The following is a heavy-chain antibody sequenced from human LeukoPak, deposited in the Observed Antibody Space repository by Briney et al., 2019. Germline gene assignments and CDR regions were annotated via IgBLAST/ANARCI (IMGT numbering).Heavy chain of an antibody. Sequence: ASVTVSCKGSGYAFTSYDINWVRQATGQGLEWMGWMNPNSGNTGYAQKFQGRVTMTRNTSISTAYMELSSLRSEDTAVYYCARASDYYSSSWYFTMPNYGMDGWGQGTTVTVS. CDR2: MNPNSGNT. CDR1: GYAFTSYD. J-gene: IGHJ6*02. CDR3: ARASDYYSSSWYFTMPNYGMDG. D-gene: IGHD6-13*01. V-gene: IGHV1-8*01.